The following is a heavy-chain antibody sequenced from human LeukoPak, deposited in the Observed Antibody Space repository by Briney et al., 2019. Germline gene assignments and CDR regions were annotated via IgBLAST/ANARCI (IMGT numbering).Heavy chain of an antibody. J-gene: IGHJ5*02. CDR2: INWNGGST. Sequence: SGGSLRLSCAASGFTFDDYGMSWVRQAPGKGLEWVSGINWNGGSTGYADSVKGRFTISRDNAKNSLYLQMNSLRAEDTALYYCARVVDVVFGHSLGRWFDPWGQGTLVTVSS. D-gene: IGHD3-16*01. V-gene: IGHV3-20*04. CDR1: GFTFDDYG. CDR3: ARVVDVVFGHSLGRWFDP.